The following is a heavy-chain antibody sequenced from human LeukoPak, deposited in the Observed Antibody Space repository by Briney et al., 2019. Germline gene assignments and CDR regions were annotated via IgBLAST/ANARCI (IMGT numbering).Heavy chain of an antibody. CDR1: GGTFSSYA. Sequence: ASVKVSCKASGGTFSSYAISWVRQAPGQGLEWMGGIFPIFGTANYAQKFQGRVTITADESTSTAYMELSSLRSEDTAVYYCARWGAPVSAGDAFDIWGQGTMVTVSS. D-gene: IGHD1-26*01. V-gene: IGHV1-69*13. CDR2: IFPIFGTA. J-gene: IGHJ3*02. CDR3: ARWGAPVSAGDAFDI.